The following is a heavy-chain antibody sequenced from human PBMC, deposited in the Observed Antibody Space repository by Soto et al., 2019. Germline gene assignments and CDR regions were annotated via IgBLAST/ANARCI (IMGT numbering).Heavy chain of an antibody. Sequence: QITLKESGPTLVNPTQTLTLTCTISGFSLTSRGMGVGWVRQPPGKALEWLGVIFWDDEKRYSPSLKSRLTINKDTSRNQVVLTMTNMDPFDTATYYCIESRFTGSKESDFDYWGRGTLVTVSS. CDR2: IFWDDEK. V-gene: IGHV2-5*02. CDR3: IESRFTGSKESDFDY. J-gene: IGHJ4*02. D-gene: IGHD3-10*01. CDR1: GFSLTSRGMG.